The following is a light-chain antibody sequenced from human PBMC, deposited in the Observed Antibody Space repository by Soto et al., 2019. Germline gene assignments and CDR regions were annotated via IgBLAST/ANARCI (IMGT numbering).Light chain of an antibody. CDR2: SAS. CDR3: QQYDQRYT. CDR1: KMLSTG. Sequence: EIVMTQSPAALSVSPGEGATPSCRASKMLSTGLAWYQQKPGLPPRLLIYSASTRATGVPARFSGSGSGTEFTLTISSLQSEDFAIYYCQQYDQRYTFGQGTKLEIK. J-gene: IGKJ2*01. V-gene: IGKV3-15*01.